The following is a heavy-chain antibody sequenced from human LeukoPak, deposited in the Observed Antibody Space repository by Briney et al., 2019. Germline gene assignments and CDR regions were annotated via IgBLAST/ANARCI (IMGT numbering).Heavy chain of an antibody. CDR3: AAGRPYSLLDY. V-gene: IGHV1-24*01. J-gene: IGHJ4*02. D-gene: IGHD5-18*01. Sequence: ASVKVSCTVSGSSLTELSLYWVRQAPGKGLEWMGGFDVIDSETFYAQKFQGRVTMTEDSSTDTAYMELRNLTYDDTALYYCAAGRPYSLLDYWGQGTLVTVSS. CDR2: FDVIDSET. CDR1: GSSLTELS.